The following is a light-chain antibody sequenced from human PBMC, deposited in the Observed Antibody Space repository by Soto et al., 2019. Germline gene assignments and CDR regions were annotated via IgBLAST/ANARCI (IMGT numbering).Light chain of an antibody. CDR1: QSISSY. CDR3: QQYGR. CDR2: GAS. Sequence: DIQMTQSPSSLSAPAGDRVTITCRASQSISSYLNWYQQKPGKAPKLLIYGASTLQSGVPSRFGGSGSGTEFTLTISSLQPDDFATYYCQQYGRFGQGTKVDIK. V-gene: IGKV1-39*01. J-gene: IGKJ1*01.